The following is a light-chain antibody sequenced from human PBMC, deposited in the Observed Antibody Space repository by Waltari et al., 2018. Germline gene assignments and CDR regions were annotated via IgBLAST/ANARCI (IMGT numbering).Light chain of an antibody. J-gene: IGLJ2*01. Sequence: SFALTQAPSLSVSPGQTATIACSGDALGTQYVCWYQQKPGQSPFLVIFEDEKRPSGIPERFSASNSGNTALLTITGVQALDEAAYYCQTWDTNTVVFGGGTKLTVL. CDR1: ALGTQY. CDR2: EDE. CDR3: QTWDTNTVV. V-gene: IGLV3-1*01.